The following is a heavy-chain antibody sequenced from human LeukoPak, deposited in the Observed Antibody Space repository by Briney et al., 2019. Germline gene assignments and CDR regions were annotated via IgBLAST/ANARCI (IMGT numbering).Heavy chain of an antibody. Sequence: PGGSLRLSCAASGFTFSSYEMNWVRQAPGKGLEWVSAISGSGGSTYYADSVKGRFTISRDNSKNTLYLQMNSLRAEDTAVYYCAKVGPKWELLLPPDYWGQGTLVTVSS. J-gene: IGHJ4*02. CDR2: ISGSGGST. CDR3: AKVGPKWELLLPPDY. D-gene: IGHD1-26*01. V-gene: IGHV3-23*01. CDR1: GFTFSSYE.